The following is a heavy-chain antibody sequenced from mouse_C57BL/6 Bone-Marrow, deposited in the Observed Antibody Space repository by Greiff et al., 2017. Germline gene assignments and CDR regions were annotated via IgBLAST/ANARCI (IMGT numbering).Heavy chain of an antibody. CDR3: TRDARTTARRRFAY. V-gene: IGHV5-9-1*02. CDR2: ISSGGDYI. CDR1: GFPFSSYA. D-gene: IGHD1-2*01. Sequence: EVKVVESGEGLVKPGGSLKLSCAASGFPFSSYAMSWVRQPPETRLEWVAYISSGGDYIYYADTVKGRFTIARDNARNTLYLQMSSLKSEDTAMYYCTRDARTTARRRFAYWGQGTLVTVSA. J-gene: IGHJ3*01.